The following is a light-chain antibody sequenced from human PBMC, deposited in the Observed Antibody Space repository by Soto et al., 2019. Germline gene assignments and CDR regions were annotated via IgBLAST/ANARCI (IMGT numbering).Light chain of an antibody. Sequence: QSVLSQPPSASGTHGQRVTISCSGSTSNIGSNTVNWYQQLPGTAPKFLMYSDNQRPSGVPDRFSGSKSGTSASLAISGLQSEDEADYYCAAWDDSLNGPVFGGGTKLTVL. J-gene: IGLJ3*02. CDR2: SDN. V-gene: IGLV1-44*01. CDR3: AAWDDSLNGPV. CDR1: TSNIGSNT.